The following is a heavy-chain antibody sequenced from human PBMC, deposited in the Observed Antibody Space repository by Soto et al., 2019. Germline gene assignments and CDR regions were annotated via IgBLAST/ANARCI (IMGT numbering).Heavy chain of an antibody. J-gene: IGHJ3*01. CDR3: SRSSLVSAHDSSEA. D-gene: IGHD3-22*01. CDR2: ITIYNGNT. V-gene: IGHV1-45*02. CDR1: GYTFTYRY. Sequence: QMDLVQSGAEVKRPGSSVKISCTASGYTFTYRYLHWVRQAPGQPFEYMGWITIYNGNTGDAQRYKDRVIITREKNLSAVYMELSGLTYEDTAMYYCSRSSLVSAHDSSEAWGQGTLDTVSS.